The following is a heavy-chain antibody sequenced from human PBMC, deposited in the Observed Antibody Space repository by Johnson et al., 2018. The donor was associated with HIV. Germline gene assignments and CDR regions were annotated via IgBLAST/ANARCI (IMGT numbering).Heavy chain of an antibody. J-gene: IGHJ3*02. CDR1: GFTFSDSY. CDR3: VRGRISTVVVDLRGGGFDI. V-gene: IGHV3-11*04. Sequence: QVQLVESGGGLVRPGESLRLSCVASGFTFSDSYMNWIRQAPGKGLEWIAYISSGGSGMNYADSVKGRFTISRDNSKNKLHLQMNSLRTEDTAVYYCVRGRISTVVVDLRGGGFDIWGQGTLVTVSS. CDR2: ISSGGSGM. D-gene: IGHD2-2*01.